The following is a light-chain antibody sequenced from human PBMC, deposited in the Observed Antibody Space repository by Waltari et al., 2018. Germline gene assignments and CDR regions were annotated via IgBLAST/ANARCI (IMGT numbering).Light chain of an antibody. V-gene: IGLV2-23*01. CDR2: DDN. J-gene: IGLJ3*02. CDR1: RSDGGNYNL. CDR3: CSYAGSYTWV. Sequence: QSALTQPASVSGSPGQSITISCTGTRSDGGNYNLFSWYQQYPGKAPKVMIYDDNRPPSGVSDRFSGSKSGNTASLTISGVQAEDEADYYCCSYAGSYTWVFGGGTKLTVL.